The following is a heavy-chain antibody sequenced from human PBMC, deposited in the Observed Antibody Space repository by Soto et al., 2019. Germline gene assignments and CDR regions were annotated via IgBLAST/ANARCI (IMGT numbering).Heavy chain of an antibody. Sequence: GGSLRLSCAASGFTFSSYGMHWVRQAPGKGLEWVAVISYDGSNKYYADSVKGRFTISRDNSKNTLYLQMNSLRAEDTAVYYCAGGACSDAFDLWGQGTLVTVSS. CDR3: AGGACSDAFDL. V-gene: IGHV3-30*03. CDR1: GFTFSSYG. J-gene: IGHJ3*01. D-gene: IGHD3-16*01. CDR2: ISYDGSNK.